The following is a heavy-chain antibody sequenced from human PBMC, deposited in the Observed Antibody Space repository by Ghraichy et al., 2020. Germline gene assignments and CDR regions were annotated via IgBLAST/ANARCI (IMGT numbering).Heavy chain of an antibody. V-gene: IGHV3-33*01. D-gene: IGHD6-13*01. CDR3: ARDPYSSSWPPFDY. CDR2: IWYDGSNK. Sequence: GESLNISCAASGFTFSSYGMHWVRQAPGKGLEWVAVIWYDGSNKYYADSVKGRFTISRDNSKNTLYLQMNSLRAEDTAVYYCARDPYSSSWPPFDYWGQGTLVTVSS. CDR1: GFTFSSYG. J-gene: IGHJ4*02.